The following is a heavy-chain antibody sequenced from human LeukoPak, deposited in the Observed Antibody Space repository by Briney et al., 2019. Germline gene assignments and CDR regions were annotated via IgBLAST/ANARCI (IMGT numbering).Heavy chain of an antibody. J-gene: IGHJ4*02. CDR1: GSSISRSSYY. CDR2: MSYSGST. CDR3: AKRGFNIGWSFDY. Sequence: PSETLSLTCTVSGSSISRSSYYCGWIRQPPGKGLEWIGSMSYSGSTNYNPSLKSRVTISVDTSNNQFSLKLSSVTAADTAVYFCAKRGFNIGWSFDYWGQGTLVTVSS. D-gene: IGHD6-19*01. V-gene: IGHV4-39*01.